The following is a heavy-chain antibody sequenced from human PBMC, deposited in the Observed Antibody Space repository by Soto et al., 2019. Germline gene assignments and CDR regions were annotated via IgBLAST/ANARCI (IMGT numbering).Heavy chain of an antibody. V-gene: IGHV3-33*01. D-gene: IGHD2-15*01. CDR1: GFPFSSHG. J-gene: IGHJ5*02. CDR3: GRNGGGDSVVWFDP. Sequence: QVRVVESGGGVVQPGRSLRLSCEASGFPFSSHGMHWARQAPGKGLEWVAVIWYDGSKRYYADAVKGRFTISRDDSKNTAYLQMNSLRAEDTAVYYCGRNGGGDSVVWFDPWVQVTMLTVSS. CDR2: IWYDGSKR.